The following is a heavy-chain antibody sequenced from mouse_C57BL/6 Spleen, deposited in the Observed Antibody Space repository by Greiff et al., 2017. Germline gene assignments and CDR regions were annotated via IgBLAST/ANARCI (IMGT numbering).Heavy chain of an antibody. CDR1: GFNIKDDY. Sequence: EVQLQQSGAELVRPGASVKLSCTASGFNIKDDYMHWVKQRPEQGLEWIGWIDPENGATEYASKFQGKATITADTSSNTAYLQLSSLTSEDTAVYYCTRDYDGRGYAMDYWGQGTSVTVSS. V-gene: IGHV14-4*01. D-gene: IGHD2-4*01. J-gene: IGHJ4*01. CDR3: TRDYDGRGYAMDY. CDR2: IDPENGAT.